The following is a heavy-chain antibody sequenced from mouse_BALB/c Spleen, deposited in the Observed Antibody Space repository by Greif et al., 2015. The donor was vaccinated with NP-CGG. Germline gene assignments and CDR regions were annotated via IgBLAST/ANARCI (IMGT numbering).Heavy chain of an antibody. CDR3: ARLAYYDYDDYFDY. Sequence: ESGAELVRPGTSVKVSCKASGYAFTNYLIEWVKQRPGQGLEWIGVINPGSGGTNYNEKFKGKATLTADKSSSTAYMQLGSLTSNDSAVYFCARLAYYDYDDYFDYWGQGTTLTVSS. CDR2: INPGSGGT. V-gene: IGHV1-54*03. D-gene: IGHD2-4*01. CDR1: GYAFTNYL. J-gene: IGHJ2*01.